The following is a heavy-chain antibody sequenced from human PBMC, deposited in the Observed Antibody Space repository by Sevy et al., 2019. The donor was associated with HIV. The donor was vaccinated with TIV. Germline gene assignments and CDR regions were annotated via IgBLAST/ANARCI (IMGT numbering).Heavy chain of an antibody. V-gene: IGHV3-23*01. D-gene: IGHD3-22*01. J-gene: IGHJ3*02. CDR2: ISGRGGST. CDR3: AKRPDYYDSRAYDDPPPGAFDI. Sequence: GGSLRLSCTASGFDFRSFAMSWVRQAPGQGLEWVSGISGRGGSTYYADSVKGRFTISRDNSKNTLYVQMSSLRVEDTAVYYCAKRPDYYDSRAYDDPPPGAFDIWGQGTMVTVSS. CDR1: GFDFRSFA.